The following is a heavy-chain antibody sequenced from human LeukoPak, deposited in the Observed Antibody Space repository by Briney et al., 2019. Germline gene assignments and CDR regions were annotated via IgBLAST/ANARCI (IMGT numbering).Heavy chain of an antibody. CDR1: GGTFSSYA. Sequence: ASVKVSCKASGGTFSSYAISWVRQAPGQGLEWMGRIIPILGIANYAQKFQGRVTITADKSTSTAYMELSSLRSEDTAVYYCARVLRRLTLPNWFDPWGQGTLVTVSS. CDR2: IIPILGIA. J-gene: IGHJ5*02. D-gene: IGHD2-15*01. CDR3: ARVLRRLTLPNWFDP. V-gene: IGHV1-69*04.